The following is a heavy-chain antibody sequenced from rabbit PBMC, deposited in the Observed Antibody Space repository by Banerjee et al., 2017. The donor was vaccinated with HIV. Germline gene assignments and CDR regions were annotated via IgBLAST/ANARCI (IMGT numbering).Heavy chain of an antibody. J-gene: IGHJ2*01. CDR2: IYPDYGST. D-gene: IGHD1-1*01. CDR3: ARTDNIFASSSGYIPDTFDP. V-gene: IGHV1S47*01. CDR1: GIDFSSYG. Sequence: QEQLKESGGGLVQPGGSLKLSCKASGIDFSSYGISWVRQAPGKGLEWIAYIYPDYGSTDYASWVNGRFTISLDNAQNTVFLQMTSLTAADTATYFCARTDNIFASSSGYIPDTFDPWGPGTLVTVS.